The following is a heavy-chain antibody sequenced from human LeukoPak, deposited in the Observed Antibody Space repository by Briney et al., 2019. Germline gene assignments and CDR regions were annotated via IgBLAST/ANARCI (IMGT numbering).Heavy chain of an antibody. CDR1: GGSISSGGYS. V-gene: IGHV4-30-2*01. CDR3: ARGGGFPYLNFDY. D-gene: IGHD1-26*01. CDR2: IYHSGST. J-gene: IGHJ4*02. Sequence: SETLSLTCAVSGGSISSGGYSWSWIRQPPGKGLEWIGYIYHSGSTYYNPSLKSRVTISVDRSKNQFCLKLSSVTAADTAVYYCARGGGFPYLNFDYWGQGTLVTVSS.